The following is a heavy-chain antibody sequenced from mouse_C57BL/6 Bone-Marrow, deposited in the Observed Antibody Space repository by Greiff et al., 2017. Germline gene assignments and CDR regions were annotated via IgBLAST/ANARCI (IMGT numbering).Heavy chain of an antibody. J-gene: IGHJ2*01. Sequence: EVQLQQSGAELVRPGASVKLSCTASGFNIKDYYMHWVKQRPEQGLEWIGRIDPEDGDTKYAPKFQGKATITADTSSNTAYLHLSRLTAEETVDYYCSTILLRAGGQGTTLTVAS. V-gene: IGHV14-1*01. CDR2: IDPEDGDT. D-gene: IGHD1-1*01. CDR3: STILLRA. CDR1: GFNIKDYY.